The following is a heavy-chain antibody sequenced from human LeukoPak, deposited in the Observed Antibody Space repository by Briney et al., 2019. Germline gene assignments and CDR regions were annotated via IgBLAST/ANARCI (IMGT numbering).Heavy chain of an antibody. D-gene: IGHD3-10*01. CDR2: ISSSSSYI. J-gene: IGHJ4*02. CDR3: ARVTAYYGSGISDY. V-gene: IGHV3-21*01. Sequence: NTGGSLRLSCAASGFTFSSYSMNWVRQAPGKGLEWVSSISSSSSYIYYADSVKGRFTISRDNAKNSLYLQMNSLRAEDTAVYYCARVTAYYGSGISDYWGQGTLVTVSS. CDR1: GFTFSSYS.